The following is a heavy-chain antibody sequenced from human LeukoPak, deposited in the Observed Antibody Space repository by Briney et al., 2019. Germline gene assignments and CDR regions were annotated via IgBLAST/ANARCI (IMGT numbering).Heavy chain of an antibody. Sequence: KTGGSLRLSCAASGFIFTDAWMSWVRQAPGKGLEWVGRIRGTTSGGTTDYAAPVKGRLTVSRDDSKNTLYLQMNSLQTEDTAVYYCTTLLLYLGYWGQGTLVTVSS. CDR2: IRGTTSGGTT. J-gene: IGHJ4*02. CDR3: TTLLLYLGY. D-gene: IGHD3-3*01. CDR1: GFIFTDAW. V-gene: IGHV3-15*01.